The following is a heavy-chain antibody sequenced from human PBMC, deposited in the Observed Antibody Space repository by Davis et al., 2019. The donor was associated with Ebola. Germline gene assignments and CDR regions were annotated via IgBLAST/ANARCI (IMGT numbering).Heavy chain of an antibody. Sequence: MPGGSLRLSCAVYGGSFSGHWSWIRQPPGKGLAWIGEINHSGSTNYNPSLKSRVTISVDTSKNQFSLKLTSVTAADTAVYYCARGPTWRGMDVWGQGTTVTVSS. CDR1: GGSFSGH. J-gene: IGHJ6*02. V-gene: IGHV4-34*01. CDR3: ARGPTWRGMDV. CDR2: INHSGST. D-gene: IGHD3-3*01.